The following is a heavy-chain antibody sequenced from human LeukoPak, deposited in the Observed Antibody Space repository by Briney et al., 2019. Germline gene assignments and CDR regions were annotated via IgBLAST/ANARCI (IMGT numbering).Heavy chain of an antibody. Sequence: PGGSLRLSCAASGFTFSSYSMNWVRQAPGKGLEWVSSISSRSSYIHYADSVKGRFTISRDNAKNSLYLQMNSLRAEDTAVYYCARAVNYYGPDMDVWGKGTTVTISS. V-gene: IGHV3-21*01. CDR2: ISSRSSYI. CDR1: GFTFSSYS. J-gene: IGHJ6*04. CDR3: ARAVNYYGPDMDV. D-gene: IGHD3-10*01.